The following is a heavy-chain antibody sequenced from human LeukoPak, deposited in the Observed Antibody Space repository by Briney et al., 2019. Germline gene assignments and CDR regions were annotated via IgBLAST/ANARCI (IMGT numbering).Heavy chain of an antibody. V-gene: IGHV4-39*01. CDR3: ARPNSSGYPYYFDY. Sequence: SETLSLTCTVSGGSISSSTYYWGWIRQPPGKGLEWIGSIYYSGSTYYNPPIKSRVSISVDTSKNQFSLNLTSVTAADTAVYYCARPNSSGYPYYFDYWGQGTLVTVSS. J-gene: IGHJ4*02. CDR1: GGSISSSTYY. CDR2: IYYSGST. D-gene: IGHD3-22*01.